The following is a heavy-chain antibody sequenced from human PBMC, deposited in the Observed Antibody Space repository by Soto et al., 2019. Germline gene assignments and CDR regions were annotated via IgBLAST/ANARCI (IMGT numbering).Heavy chain of an antibody. J-gene: IGHJ5*02. V-gene: IGHV4-39*01. CDR1: GGSIISSSYY. CDR2: IYYSGST. CDR3: ARRRVRICGVDNWLYP. D-gene: IGHD3-3*01. Sequence: SETLSHTCTVSGGSIISSSYYWVLIRQPPGKGLEWIGSIYYSGSTYYNPSLNSRVTRSVDTSKNQFSLKLSSVTAADTAVYYCARRRVRICGVDNWLYPCGQGTLVIV.